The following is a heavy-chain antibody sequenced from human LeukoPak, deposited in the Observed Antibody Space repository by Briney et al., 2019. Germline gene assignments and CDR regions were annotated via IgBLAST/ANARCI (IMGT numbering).Heavy chain of an antibody. CDR3: ARHGDVPAADYYYYYGMDV. V-gene: IGHV5-51*01. D-gene: IGHD2-2*01. CDR2: IYPGDSDT. J-gene: IGHJ6*02. Sequence: KGGESLKISCKGSGYSFTSYWIAWVRQMPGKGLEWMGIIYPGDSDTRYSPSFQGQVTFSADKSISTAYLQWSSLKASDTAMYYCARHGDVPAADYYYYYGMDVWGQGTTVTVSS. CDR1: GYSFTSYW.